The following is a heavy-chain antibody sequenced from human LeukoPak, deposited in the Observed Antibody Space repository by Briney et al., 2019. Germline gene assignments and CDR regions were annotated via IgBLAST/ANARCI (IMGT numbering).Heavy chain of an antibody. J-gene: IGHJ4*02. CDR3: ARGSDYYGSGSYPFLF. CDR2: IYYSGST. V-gene: IGHV4-59*01. CDR1: GESLSSSY. D-gene: IGHD3-10*01. Sequence: SETLSLTCAVYGESLSSSYWSWIRQPPGKGLEWIGYIYYSGSTNYNPSLKSRVTISVDTSKNQFSLKLSSVTAADTAVYYCARGSDYYGSGSYPFLFWGQGTLVTVSS.